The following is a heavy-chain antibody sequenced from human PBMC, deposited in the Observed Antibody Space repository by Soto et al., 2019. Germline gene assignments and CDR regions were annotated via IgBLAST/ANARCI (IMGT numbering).Heavy chain of an antibody. Sequence: QVQLVESGGGVVQPGRSLRVSCAASGFTFSNKAMHWVRQPPGKGLEWVAAIPYDGSNKYYADSVKGRFTISRDNSKNTLYLQMNSLRPEDTAVYYCAKRVGGDGWAPGYWGQGTLVTVSS. CDR3: AKRVGGDGWAPGY. V-gene: IGHV3-30*18. D-gene: IGHD3-10*01. CDR1: GFTFSNKA. CDR2: IPYDGSNK. J-gene: IGHJ4*02.